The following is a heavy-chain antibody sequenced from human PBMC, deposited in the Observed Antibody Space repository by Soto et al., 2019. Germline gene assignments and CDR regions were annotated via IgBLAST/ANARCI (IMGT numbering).Heavy chain of an antibody. D-gene: IGHD2-2*02. Sequence: GGSLRLSCAASGFTFNTYGMHWVRQAPGKGLERVAVISYDGSEKYYVDSVKGRFTISKDNSKNTLYLQMNSLRPEDTAVYYCAKSPNFYCSSPNCYKYYFDHWGQGTRVTVSS. CDR3: AKSPNFYCSSPNCYKYYFDH. V-gene: IGHV3-30*18. CDR2: ISYDGSEK. CDR1: GFTFNTYG. J-gene: IGHJ4*02.